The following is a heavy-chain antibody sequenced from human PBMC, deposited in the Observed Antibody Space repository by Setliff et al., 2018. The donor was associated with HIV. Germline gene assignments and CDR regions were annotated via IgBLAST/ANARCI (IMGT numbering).Heavy chain of an antibody. Sequence: PSETLSLTCAVYGGSLSDDYWGWIRQPPGRGLEWIGEINHSGTTKYNPSLKTLLTISVDTSKKKFSLKVPSVTAADTAIYYRARRGIEIWDGAFDIWGQGTKVTVSS. CDR2: INHSGTT. V-gene: IGHV4-34*01. CDR1: GGSLSDDY. CDR3: ARRGIEIWDGAFDI. J-gene: IGHJ3*02. D-gene: IGHD1-26*01.